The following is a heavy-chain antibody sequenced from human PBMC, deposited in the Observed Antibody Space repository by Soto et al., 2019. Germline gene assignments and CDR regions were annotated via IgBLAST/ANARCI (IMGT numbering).Heavy chain of an antibody. Sequence: GSLRLSCAASGFTFSSYSMNWVRQAPGKGLEWVSSISSSSSYIYYADSVKGRFTISRDNAKNSLYLQMNSLRAEDSAVYYCARDWGYYYYYGMEVWGQGTTVTVAS. CDR1: GFTFSSYS. J-gene: IGHJ6*02. V-gene: IGHV3-21*01. CDR2: ISSSSSYI. D-gene: IGHD3-16*01. CDR3: ARDWGYYYYYGMEV.